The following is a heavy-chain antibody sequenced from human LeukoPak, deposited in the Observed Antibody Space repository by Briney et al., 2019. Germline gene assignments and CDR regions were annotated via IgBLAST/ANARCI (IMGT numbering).Heavy chain of an antibody. J-gene: IGHJ6*03. CDR2: IIPIFGTA. D-gene: IGHD2-15*01. CDR3: ARGLLDYYYYMDV. CDR1: GGAFSSYA. Sequence: ASVKVSCKASGGAFSSYAISWVRQAPGQGLEWMGGIIPIFGTANYAQKFQGRVTITTDESTSTAYMELSSLRSEDTAVYYCARGLLDYYYYMDVWGKGTTVTVSS. V-gene: IGHV1-69*05.